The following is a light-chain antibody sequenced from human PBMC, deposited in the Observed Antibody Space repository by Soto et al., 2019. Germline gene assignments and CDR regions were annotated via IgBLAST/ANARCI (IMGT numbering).Light chain of an antibody. CDR3: SSYTSSSTL. CDR1: SGDVGGYNY. CDR2: EVS. V-gene: IGLV2-14*01. Sequence: QSALTQPRSVSGSPGQSVTISCTGTSGDVGGYNYVSWYQQHPGKAPKLMIYEVSNRPSGVSNRFSGSKSGNTASLTISGLQAEDEADYYCSSYTSSSTLFGTGTQLTVL. J-gene: IGLJ1*01.